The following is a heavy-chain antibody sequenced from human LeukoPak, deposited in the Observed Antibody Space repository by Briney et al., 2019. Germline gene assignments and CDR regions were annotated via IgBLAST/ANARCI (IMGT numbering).Heavy chain of an antibody. CDR3: ASAYCGGDCCFSYFDY. Sequence: PGGSLRLSCAVSGFAFSSYWMSWVCEAPGERLEWVANIKQDGSEKSYLDSVKGRFTISRDNANNSLYLQMTSLRAEDTAVYYCASAYCGGDCCFSYFDYWGQGTLVTVSS. CDR1: GFAFSSYW. J-gene: IGHJ4*02. CDR2: IKQDGSEK. V-gene: IGHV3-7*01. D-gene: IGHD2-21*02.